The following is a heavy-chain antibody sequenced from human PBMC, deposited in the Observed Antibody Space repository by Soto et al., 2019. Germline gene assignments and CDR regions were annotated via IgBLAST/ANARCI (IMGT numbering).Heavy chain of an antibody. V-gene: IGHV4-31*03. CDR2: IYYSGST. CDR3: ARDSRTRGYSYGLGYYYGMDV. CDR1: GGSISSGGYY. J-gene: IGHJ6*02. Sequence: QVQLQESGPGLVKPSQTLSLTCTVSGGSISSGGYYWSWIRQHPGKGLEWIGYIYYSGSTYYNPSRKSRVTISVDTSKNQFSLKLSSVTAADTAVYYCARDSRTRGYSYGLGYYYGMDVWGQGTTVTVSS. D-gene: IGHD5-18*01.